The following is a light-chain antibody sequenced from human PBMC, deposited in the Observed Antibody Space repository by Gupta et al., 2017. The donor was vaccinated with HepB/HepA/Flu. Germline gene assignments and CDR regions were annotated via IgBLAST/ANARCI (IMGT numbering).Light chain of an antibody. CDR3: QQLNNYPPMYT. Sequence: DIQLTQSPSFLSASVGDRVTITCRASQVIRSYLAWYQKKPGKAPKLLIHSTSSLQSGVPSRFSGSGSGTEFTLTINSLQPEDFATYYCQQLNNYPPMYTFGQGTKLEMK. CDR2: STS. V-gene: IGKV1-9*01. CDR1: QVIRSY. J-gene: IGKJ2*01.